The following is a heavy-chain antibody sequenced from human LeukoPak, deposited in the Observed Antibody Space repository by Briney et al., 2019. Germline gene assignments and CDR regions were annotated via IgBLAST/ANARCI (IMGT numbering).Heavy chain of an antibody. CDR1: GFTFSSYA. V-gene: IGHV3-23*01. Sequence: GGSLRLSCTASGFTFSSYAMSWVRQAPGKGLEWVSAISGSGGSTYYADSVKGRFTISRDNSKNTLYLQMNSLRAEDTAVYYCAKHQGYSSSRRNAFDIWGQGTVVTVSS. CDR3: AKHQGYSSSRRNAFDI. CDR2: ISGSGGST. D-gene: IGHD6-13*01. J-gene: IGHJ3*02.